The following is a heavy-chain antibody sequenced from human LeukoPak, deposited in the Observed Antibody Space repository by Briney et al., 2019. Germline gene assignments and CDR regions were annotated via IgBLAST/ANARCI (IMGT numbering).Heavy chain of an antibody. CDR1: GFTFSSYA. CDR3: AKGNGYSYGRYYFDY. D-gene: IGHD5-18*01. CDR2: ITASGGNT. J-gene: IGHJ4*02. V-gene: IGHV3-23*01. Sequence: GGSLRLSCAASGFTFSSYAMGWVRQAPGKGLEWVSAITASGGNTYYADSVKGRFTISRDNSKNTLYLQVNSLRAEDTDVYYCAKGNGYSYGRYYFDYWGQGTLVTVSS.